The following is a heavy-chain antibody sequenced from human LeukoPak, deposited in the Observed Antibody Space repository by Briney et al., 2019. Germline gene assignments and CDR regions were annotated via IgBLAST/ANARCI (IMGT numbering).Heavy chain of an antibody. D-gene: IGHD3-22*01. CDR3: ARDRSPEGYYDSSHWDYYHGMDV. J-gene: IGHJ6*02. CDR2: IYYSGST. Sequence: SETLSLTCTVSGGSISSGGYYWSWIRQHPGKGLEWIGYIYYSGSTYYNPSLKSRVTISVDTSKNQFSLNLSSVTAAGTAMYYCARDRSPEGYYDSSHWDYYHGMDVWGQGTTVTVSS. V-gene: IGHV4-31*03. CDR1: GGSISSGGYY.